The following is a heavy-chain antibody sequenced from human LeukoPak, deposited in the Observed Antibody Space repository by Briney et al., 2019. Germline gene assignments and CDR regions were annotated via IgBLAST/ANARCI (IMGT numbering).Heavy chain of an antibody. V-gene: IGHV3-21*01. J-gene: IGHJ3*02. CDR1: GFTFSSYS. CDR2: ISSSSSYI. CDR3: ARDSIVVVPAAMVAFDI. D-gene: IGHD2-2*01. Sequence: PGGSLRLSCAASGFTFSSYSMNWVRQAPGKGLEWVSSISSSSSYIYYADSVKGRFTISRDNAKNSLYLQMNSLRAGDTDVYYCARDSIVVVPAAMVAFDIWGQGTMVTVSS.